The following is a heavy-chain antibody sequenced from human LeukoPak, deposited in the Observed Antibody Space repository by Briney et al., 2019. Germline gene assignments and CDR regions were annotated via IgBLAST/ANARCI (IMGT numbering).Heavy chain of an antibody. V-gene: IGHV4-34*01. CDR2: MNHSGST. J-gene: IGHJ4*02. CDR1: GGSFSGYY. D-gene: IGHD3-9*01. CDR3: ARGPALLTHFDY. Sequence: SETLSLTCAVYGGSFSGYYWSWIRQPPGKGLEWIGEMNHSGSTNYNPSLKSRVTISVDTSKNQFSLKLSSVTAADTAVYYCARGPALLTHFDYWGQGTLVTVSS.